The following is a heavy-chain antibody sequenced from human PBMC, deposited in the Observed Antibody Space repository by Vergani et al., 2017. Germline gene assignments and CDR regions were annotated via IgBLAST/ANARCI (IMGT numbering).Heavy chain of an antibody. V-gene: IGHV3-30-3*01. J-gene: IGHJ5*02. CDR2: ISYDGSNK. CDR1: GFTFSRYA. Sequence: QVQLVESGGGVVQPGRSLRLSCAASGFTFSRYAMHWVRQAPGKGLEWVAVISYDGSNKYYADSVKGRFTISRDNSKNTLYLQMNSLRAEDTAVYYCARDRLRGSRGNTEMATIGNWFDPWGQGTLVTVSS. CDR3: ARDRLRGSRGNTEMATIGNWFDP. D-gene: IGHD5-24*01.